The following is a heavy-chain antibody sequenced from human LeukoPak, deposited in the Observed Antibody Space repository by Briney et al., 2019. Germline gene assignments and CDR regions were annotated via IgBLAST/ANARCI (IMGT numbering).Heavy chain of an antibody. CDR2: INSNTGGT. CDR3: ARGIVGATTSLDY. V-gene: IGHV1-2*02. J-gene: IGHJ4*02. D-gene: IGHD1-26*01. Sequence: ASVKVSCKASGYTFTSYGISWVRQAPGRALEWMGWINSNTGGTNYAQRFQGRVTMTRDTSISTVYMELSRLRSDDTAVYHCARGIVGATTSLDYWGQGTLVTVSS. CDR1: GYTFTSYG.